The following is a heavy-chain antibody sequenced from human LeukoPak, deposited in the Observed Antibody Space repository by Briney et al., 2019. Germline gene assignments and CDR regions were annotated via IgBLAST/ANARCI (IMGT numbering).Heavy chain of an antibody. J-gene: IGHJ5*02. CDR2: IYYSGST. V-gene: IGHV4-39*07. CDR1: GGSISSSSYY. Sequence: SSETLSLTCTVSGGSISSSSYYWGWIRQPPGKGLEWIGSIYYSGSTYYNPSLKSRVTISVDTSKNQFSLKLSSVTAADTAVYYCARKGLDEDIVESWFDPWGQGTLVTVSS. D-gene: IGHD2-15*01. CDR3: ARKGLDEDIVESWFDP.